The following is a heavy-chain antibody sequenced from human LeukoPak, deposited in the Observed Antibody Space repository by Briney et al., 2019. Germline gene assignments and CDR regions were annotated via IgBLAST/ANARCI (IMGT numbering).Heavy chain of an antibody. V-gene: IGHV1-3*01. CDR1: GYTFTSYA. J-gene: IGHJ4*02. D-gene: IGHD2-21*02. Sequence: ASVKVSCKASGYTFTSYAMHWVRQAPGQRLEWMGWINAGNGNTKYSQKFQGRVTITRDTSASTAYMELSSLRSEDTAVYSCAFAGDWGHYFDYWGQGTLVTVSS. CDR2: INAGNGNT. CDR3: AFAGDWGHYFDY.